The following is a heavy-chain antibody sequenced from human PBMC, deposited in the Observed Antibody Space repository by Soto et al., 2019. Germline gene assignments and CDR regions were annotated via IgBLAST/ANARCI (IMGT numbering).Heavy chain of an antibody. J-gene: IGHJ6*02. Sequence: SETLSLTCAVYGGSFSGYYWSWIRQPPGKGLEWIGEINHSGSTNYNPSLKSRVTISVDTSKNQFSLKLSSVTAADTALYYCARVHYSKQLRRQKTLYYYYYGMDVWGQGTTVTVSS. CDR2: INHSGST. CDR3: ARVHYSKQLRRQKTLYYYYYGMDV. CDR1: GGSFSGYY. D-gene: IGHD6-13*01. V-gene: IGHV4-34*01.